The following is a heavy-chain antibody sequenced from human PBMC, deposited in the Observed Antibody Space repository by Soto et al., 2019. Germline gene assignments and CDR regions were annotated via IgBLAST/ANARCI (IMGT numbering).Heavy chain of an antibody. Sequence: GESLKISCMASGYSFTSYWIGWVRQMPGKGLELMGIIYPGDSDTRYSPSFQGQVTISADKSISTAYLQWSSLKASDTAMYYCARRATYYDFWSGYYEDYYYGMDVWGQGTTVTVSS. CDR2: IYPGDSDT. V-gene: IGHV5-51*01. J-gene: IGHJ6*02. CDR3: ARRATYYDFWSGYYEDYYYGMDV. CDR1: GYSFTSYW. D-gene: IGHD3-3*01.